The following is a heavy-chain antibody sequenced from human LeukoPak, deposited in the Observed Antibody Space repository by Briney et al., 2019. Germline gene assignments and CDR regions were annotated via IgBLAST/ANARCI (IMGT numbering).Heavy chain of an antibody. D-gene: IGHD2-2*01. J-gene: IGHJ6*02. CDR3: ARDVVVVPAAIHYGTAV. CDR2: INHSGRT. V-gene: IGHV4-34*01. Sequence: SETLSLTCAVYGGSFSDYFWGWIRQPRGKGLEWIGEINHSGRTYYNPSLKCRVIISVDTSKNQFSLNLSSVTAADTAVYYCARDVVVVPAAIHYGTAVCSQGTTVTVSS. CDR1: GGSFSDYF.